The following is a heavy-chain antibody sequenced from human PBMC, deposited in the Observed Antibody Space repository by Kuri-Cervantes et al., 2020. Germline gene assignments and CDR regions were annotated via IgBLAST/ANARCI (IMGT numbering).Heavy chain of an antibody. CDR1: GFTFSSYA. D-gene: IGHD6-13*01. V-gene: IGHV3-30-3*01. CDR2: ISYDGSNK. CDR3: AKEVGESSSWYQVGSWYYYYYGMDV. Sequence: GGSLRLSCAASGFTFSSYAMHWVRQAPGKGLEWVAVISYDGSNKYYADSVKGRFTISRDNSKNTLYLQMNSLRAEDTAVYYCAKEVGESSSWYQVGSWYYYYYGMDVWGQGTTVTVSS. J-gene: IGHJ6*02.